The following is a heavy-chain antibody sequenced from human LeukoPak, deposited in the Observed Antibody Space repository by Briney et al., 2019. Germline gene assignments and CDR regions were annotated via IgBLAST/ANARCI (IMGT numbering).Heavy chain of an antibody. CDR3: ARGGIDYVDTRRGVPYNWFDP. J-gene: IGHJ5*02. D-gene: IGHD4-17*01. CDR2: ISGYNGNT. Sequence: GASVKVSCKASGYTFTSYHITWVRQAPGQGLEWMGCISGYNGNTKYAQKLQGRVTMTTDTSTSTAYMELRSLRSDDTAIYFCARGGIDYVDTRRGVPYNWFDPWGQGTLVTVSS. V-gene: IGHV1-18*01. CDR1: GYTFTSYH.